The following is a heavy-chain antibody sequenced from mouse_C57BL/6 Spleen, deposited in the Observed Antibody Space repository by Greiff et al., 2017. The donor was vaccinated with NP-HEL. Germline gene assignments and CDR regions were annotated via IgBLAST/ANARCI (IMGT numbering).Heavy chain of an antibody. J-gene: IGHJ2*01. CDR3: ARSIYYGSSYYFDY. V-gene: IGHV1-59*01. CDR2: IDPSDSYT. Sequence: QVQLQQPGAELVRPGTSVKLSCKASGYTFTSYWMHWVKQRPGQGLEWIGVIDPSDSYTNYNQKFKGKATLTVDTSSSTAYMQLSSLTSEDSAVYYCARSIYYGSSYYFDYWGQGTTLTVSS. CDR1: GYTFTSYW. D-gene: IGHD1-1*01.